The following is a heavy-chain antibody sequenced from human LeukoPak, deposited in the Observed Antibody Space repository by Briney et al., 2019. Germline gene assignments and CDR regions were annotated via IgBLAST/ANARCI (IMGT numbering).Heavy chain of an antibody. CDR1: GGSFSGYY. Sequence: SETLSLTCAVSGGSFSGYYWSWIRQPPGKGLEWIWEINHSGSTNYNPPLKSRVIISVDTSKNQFSLKLSSVTAADTAVYYCARGKGRARCPYYYDSSGYHYFDYWGQGTLVPVSS. CDR2: INHSGST. J-gene: IGHJ4*02. CDR3: ARGKGRARCPYYYDSSGYHYFDY. D-gene: IGHD3-22*01. V-gene: IGHV4-34*01.